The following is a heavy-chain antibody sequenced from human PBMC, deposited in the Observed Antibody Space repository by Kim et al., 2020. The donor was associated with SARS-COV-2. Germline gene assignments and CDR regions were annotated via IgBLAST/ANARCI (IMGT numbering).Heavy chain of an antibody. J-gene: IGHJ6*02. CDR2: ISTYNAKT. CDR1: GYMLTSYG. Sequence: ASVKVSCKASGYMLTSYGFSWVRQAPGRGLEWMGWISTYNAKTNYAQKLQGRVTMSTDTSTSTAYMELRSLRSDDTAVYYCARDGNYDPSGSYGMDVWGQGSTVTVSS. CDR3: ARDGNYDPSGSYGMDV. D-gene: IGHD3-22*01. V-gene: IGHV1-18*01.